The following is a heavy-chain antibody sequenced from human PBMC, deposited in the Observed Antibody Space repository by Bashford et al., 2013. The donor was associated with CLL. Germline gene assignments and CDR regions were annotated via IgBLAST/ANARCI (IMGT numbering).Heavy chain of an antibody. CDR2: IYPGDSET. CDR3: ARMASGTTFEFDY. CDR1: GYSFTNSW. J-gene: IGHJ4*02. Sequence: GESLKISCRGSGYSFTNSWIGWVRQMPGKGLEWMGIIYPGDSETRYSPSFQGQVTISADKSISIAYLRWSSLKASDTAMYFCARMASGTTFEFDYWGQGTLVTVSS. D-gene: IGHD1/OR15-1a*01. V-gene: IGHV5-51*01.